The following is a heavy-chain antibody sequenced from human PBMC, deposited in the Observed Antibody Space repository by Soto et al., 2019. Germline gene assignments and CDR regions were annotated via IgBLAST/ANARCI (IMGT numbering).Heavy chain of an antibody. J-gene: IGHJ4*02. CDR2: ISHGGST. Sequence: SETLSLTCAVSSGSISSSNWWSWVRQPPGKGLKWIGEISHGGSTNYNPSLKSRVTISVDKSKNQFSLKLSSVTAADTAVYYCASLIAVANYWGQGTLVTVSS. D-gene: IGHD6-19*01. CDR1: SGSISSSNW. V-gene: IGHV4-4*02. CDR3: ASLIAVANY.